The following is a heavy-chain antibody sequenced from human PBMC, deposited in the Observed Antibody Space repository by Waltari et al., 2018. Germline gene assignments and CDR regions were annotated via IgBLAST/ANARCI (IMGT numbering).Heavy chain of an antibody. V-gene: IGHV4-61*02. CDR1: GGSISSGSYY. Sequence: QVQLQESGPGLVKPSQTLSLTCTVSGGSISSGSYYWSWIRQPAGKGLEWIGRIYTSGSTNYHPSLKRRVTISVDTSKNQFSLKLSSVTAADTAVYYCARVGVGASLVDYWGQGTLVTVSS. CDR3: ARVGVGASLVDY. CDR2: IYTSGST. J-gene: IGHJ4*02. D-gene: IGHD1-26*01.